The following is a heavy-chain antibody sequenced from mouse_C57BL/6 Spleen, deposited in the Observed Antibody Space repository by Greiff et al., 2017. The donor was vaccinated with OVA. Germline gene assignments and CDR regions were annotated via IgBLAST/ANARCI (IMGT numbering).Heavy chain of an antibody. J-gene: IGHJ4*01. V-gene: IGHV1-7*01. D-gene: IGHD2-5*01. CDR1: GYTFTSYW. CDR3: ATYYSNYYAMDY. CDR2: INPSSGYT. Sequence: VQVVESGAELAKPGASVKLSCKASGYTFTSYWMHWVKQRPGQGLEWIGYINPSSGYTKYNQKFKDKATLTADKSSSTAYMQLSSLTYEDSAVYYCATYYSNYYAMDYWGQGTSVTVSS.